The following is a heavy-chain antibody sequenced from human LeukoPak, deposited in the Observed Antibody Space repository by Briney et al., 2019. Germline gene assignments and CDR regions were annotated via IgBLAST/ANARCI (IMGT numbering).Heavy chain of an antibody. V-gene: IGHV1-18*04. Sequence: ASVTVSCKASGFTFTSYGFSWVRQAPGQGLEWMGWLSAYSGNTKFAQKFQGRVTMTTDTSTRTVYMELRSLRSDDTAVYYCARDGVEMATYYNYAIDVWGQGTTVTVS. CDR1: GFTFTSYG. CDR3: ARDGVEMATYYNYAIDV. J-gene: IGHJ6*02. CDR2: LSAYSGNT. D-gene: IGHD5-24*01.